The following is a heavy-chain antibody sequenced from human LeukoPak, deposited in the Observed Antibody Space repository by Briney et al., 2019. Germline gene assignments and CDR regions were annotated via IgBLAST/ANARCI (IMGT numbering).Heavy chain of an antibody. V-gene: IGHV2-5*02. CDR2: IFRGDDK. CDR1: GFSLSPSNVG. Sequence: SGPALVKPTQTLTLTCTFSGFSLSPSNVGVGWIRQPPGKAPEWLALIFRGDDKRYSPSLQSRLTISKDTSENQVVLTMTNMDPMDTATYYCAHRGVRGDSGILDYWGQGALVTVSS. CDR3: AHRGVRGDSGILDY. D-gene: IGHD2-21*02. J-gene: IGHJ4*02.